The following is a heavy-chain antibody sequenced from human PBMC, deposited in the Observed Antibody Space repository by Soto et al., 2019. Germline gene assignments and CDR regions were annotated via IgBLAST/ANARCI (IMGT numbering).Heavy chain of an antibody. D-gene: IGHD2-2*01. V-gene: IGHV5-51*01. CDR3: ARGGDQVVPASYGMDV. J-gene: IGHJ6*02. CDR2: IYPGDSDT. Sequence: GESLKISCKGSGYSFTSYWIGWVRQMPGKGLEWMGIIYPGDSDTRYSPSFQGQVTISVDKSISTAYLQWSSLKASDTAMYYCARGGDQVVPASYGMDVWGXGTTVNVSS. CDR1: GYSFTSYW.